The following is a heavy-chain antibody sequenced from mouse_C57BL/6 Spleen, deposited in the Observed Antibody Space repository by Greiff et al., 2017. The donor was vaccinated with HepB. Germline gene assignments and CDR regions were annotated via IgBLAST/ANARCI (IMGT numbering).Heavy chain of an antibody. CDR3: ARKGEWGGGFAY. J-gene: IGHJ3*01. CDR1: GYTFTSYW. CDR2: IYPGSGSI. Sequence: QVQLQQSGAELVKPGASVKMSCKASGYTFTSYWITWVKQRPGQGLEWIGDIYPGSGSINYNEKFKSKATLTVDTSSSTAYMQFSSLTSEDSAVYYWARKGEWGGGFAYWGQGTLVTVSA. V-gene: IGHV1-55*01.